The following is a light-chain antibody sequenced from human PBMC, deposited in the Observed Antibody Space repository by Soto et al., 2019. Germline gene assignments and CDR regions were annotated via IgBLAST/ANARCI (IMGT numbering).Light chain of an antibody. J-gene: IGLJ2*01. Sequence: QSVLTQPRSVSGSPGQSVTISCTGTSRDVGVYNYVPWYQQHPGKAPKLMIYDVNQRPSGVPDRFSGSKSGNTASLTISGLQAEDEADYYCCSYAGSYSLVFGGGTKLTVL. V-gene: IGLV2-11*01. CDR1: SRDVGVYNY. CDR2: DVN. CDR3: CSYAGSYSLV.